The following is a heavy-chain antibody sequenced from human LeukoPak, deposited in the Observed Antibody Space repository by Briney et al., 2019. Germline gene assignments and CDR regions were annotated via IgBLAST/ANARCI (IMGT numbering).Heavy chain of an antibody. CDR3: TRLPYYYDSSGYPFNDY. V-gene: IGHV3-73*01. CDR1: GFTFSGSA. CDR2: IRSKANSYAT. Sequence: GGSLRLSCAASGFTFSGSAMHWVRQASGKGLEWVGRIRSKANSYATAYAASVKGRFTIPRDDSKNTAYLQMNSLKTEDTAVYYCTRLPYYYDSSGYPFNDYWGQGTLVTVSS. D-gene: IGHD3-22*01. J-gene: IGHJ4*02.